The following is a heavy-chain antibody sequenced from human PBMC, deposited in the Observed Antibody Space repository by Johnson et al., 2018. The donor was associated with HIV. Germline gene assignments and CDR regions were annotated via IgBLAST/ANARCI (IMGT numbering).Heavy chain of an antibody. CDR1: GFTVSSNY. Sequence: EVQVVESGGGLIQPGGSLRLSCAASGFTVSSNYMSWVRQAPGQGLEWVSVIYSGGRTYYAGYVTGRFTISRDNSKNTLYLQMNSLRAEDTAVYSCARDPPGVPVGGDAFDIWGQGTMVTVSS. CDR2: IYSGGRT. V-gene: IGHV3-66*01. J-gene: IGHJ3*02. D-gene: IGHD2-8*02. CDR3: ARDPPGVPVGGDAFDI.